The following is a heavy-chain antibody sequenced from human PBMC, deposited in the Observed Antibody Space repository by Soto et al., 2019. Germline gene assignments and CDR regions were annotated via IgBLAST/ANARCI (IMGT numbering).Heavy chain of an antibody. D-gene: IGHD5-12*01. CDR1: GFTFSSYA. Sequence: GGSLRLSCAASGFTFSSYAMHWVRQAPGKGLEWVAVISYDGSNKYYADSVKGRFTISRDNSKNTLYLQMNSLRAEDTAVYYCARDRPRYSGYDYSYWGQGTLVTVSS. CDR3: ARDRPRYSGYDYSY. V-gene: IGHV3-30-3*01. J-gene: IGHJ4*02. CDR2: ISYDGSNK.